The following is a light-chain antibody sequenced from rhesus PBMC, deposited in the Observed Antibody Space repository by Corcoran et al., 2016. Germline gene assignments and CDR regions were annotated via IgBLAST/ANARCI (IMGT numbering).Light chain of an antibody. V-gene: IGKV1-21*01. CDR2: KAS. Sequence: DIQMTQSPSSLSASVGDRVTITCRASQGISIWLGWYQQKPGKAPKLLIYKASTLQSGVPSRFGGSGAGTEFTLTISSLQPEDFATYYCQQHDSAPRTFGKGTRVEIK. J-gene: IGKJ1*01. CDR3: QQHDSAPRT. CDR1: QGISIW.